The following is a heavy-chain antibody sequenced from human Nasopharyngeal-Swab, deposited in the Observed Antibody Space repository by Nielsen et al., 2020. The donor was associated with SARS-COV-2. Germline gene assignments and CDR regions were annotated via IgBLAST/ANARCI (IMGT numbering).Heavy chain of an antibody. CDR3: AREFEATGATYLDS. CDR1: GFIFSDYS. J-gene: IGHJ4*02. Sequence: GESLKISCAASGFIFSDYSTDWVRQAPGKGLEWVSYITSSSATKYYADSVKGRFTVSRDNAKNLLYLQMSSMRDEDTAVYYCAREFEATGATYLDSWGLGTLVTVSS. V-gene: IGHV3-48*02. D-gene: IGHD1-26*01. CDR2: ITSSSATK.